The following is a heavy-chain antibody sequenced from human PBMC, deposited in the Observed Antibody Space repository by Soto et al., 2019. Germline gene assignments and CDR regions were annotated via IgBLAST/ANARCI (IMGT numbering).Heavy chain of an antibody. CDR1: DVIFSEST. CDR3: GKQAHVLDGVDFDY. D-gene: IGHD3-3*01. CDR2: VSTSGRST. V-gene: IGHV3-64D*06. J-gene: IGHJ4*02. Sequence: GGSLSLSCSASDVIFSESTIYWVRQVPGKGLEAISAVSTSGRSTYYADSVKDRFTISRGNSKNTLFLQMGSLRSEDTAIYYCGKQAHVLDGVDFDYWGQGTQVTVSS.